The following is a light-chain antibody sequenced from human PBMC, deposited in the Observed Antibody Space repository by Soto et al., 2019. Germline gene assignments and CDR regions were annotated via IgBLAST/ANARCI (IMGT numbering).Light chain of an antibody. CDR3: QQYDRFPYT. Sequence: DIQMTQSPSTLSASLGEKVTFLSRASQIFIICLAWYQQKPGQAPKLLIHKASTLESGVPSRFSGSGSGTEFTLTISSLQPDDFATFYCQQYDRFPYTFGQGTKLEIK. CDR2: KAS. V-gene: IGKV1-5*03. CDR1: QIFIIC. J-gene: IGKJ2*01.